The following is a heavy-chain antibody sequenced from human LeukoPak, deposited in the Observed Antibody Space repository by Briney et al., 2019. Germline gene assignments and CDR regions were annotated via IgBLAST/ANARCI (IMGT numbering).Heavy chain of an antibody. CDR3: ARAEGWTLYYMDA. J-gene: IGHJ6*03. CDR2: INPNSGGT. V-gene: IGHV1-2*02. D-gene: IGHD2-15*01. CDR1: RYTFTGYY. Sequence: ASVTVSCKASRYTFTGYYIHWVRQAPGQGLEWMGWINPNSGGTNYAQKFQDRVTMTRDTSISTAYMELSRLRSDDTAVYYCARAEGWTLYYMDAWGKGTTVTVSS.